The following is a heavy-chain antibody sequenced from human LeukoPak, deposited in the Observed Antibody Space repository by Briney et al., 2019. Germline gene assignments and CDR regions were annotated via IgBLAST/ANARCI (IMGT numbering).Heavy chain of an antibody. J-gene: IGHJ5*02. CDR1: GYTFLSYG. CDR3: ARQAGEQWLVTDDLNWFDP. CDR2: IVPFFGLA. Sequence: ASVKVSCKASGYTFLSYGISWVRQAPGKGLDWMGGIVPFFGLANYAQKCQGSVTITSNEATRTDYMELSSLRSEDTAVYYCARQAGEQWLVTDDLNWFDPWGQGTLVTVSS. V-gene: IGHV1-69*13. D-gene: IGHD6-19*01.